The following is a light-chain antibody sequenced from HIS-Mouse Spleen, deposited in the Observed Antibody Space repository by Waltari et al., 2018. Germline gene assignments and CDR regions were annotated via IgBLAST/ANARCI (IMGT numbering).Light chain of an antibody. CDR2: EDS. CDR1: ALPKQY. V-gene: IGLV3-10*01. Sequence: SYELTQPPSVSVSTGQTARITCPGDALPKQYAYWYQQKSGQAPLLVIYEDSKRPSGIPERFSGSSSGTMATLTISGAQVEDEADYYCYSTDSSGNHRVFGGGTKLTVL. CDR3: YSTDSSGNHRV. J-gene: IGLJ2*01.